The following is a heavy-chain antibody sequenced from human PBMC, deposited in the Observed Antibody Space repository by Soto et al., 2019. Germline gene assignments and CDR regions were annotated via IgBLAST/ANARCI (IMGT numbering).Heavy chain of an antibody. CDR1: GGSFSGYY. Sequence: QVQLQQWGAGLLKPSETLSLNCAVYGGSFSGYYWSWIRQPPGKGLEWMGEINHSGSTNYNPSLKSRVTISVDTSKNQFSLKLSSVTAADTAVYYCARGRAYYDSSGYYRPQYYFAYWGQGTLVTVSS. D-gene: IGHD3-22*01. CDR3: ARGRAYYDSSGYYRPQYYFAY. CDR2: INHSGST. J-gene: IGHJ4*02. V-gene: IGHV4-34*01.